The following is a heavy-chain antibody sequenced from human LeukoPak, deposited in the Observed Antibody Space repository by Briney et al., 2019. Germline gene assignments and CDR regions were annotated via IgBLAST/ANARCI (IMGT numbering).Heavy chain of an antibody. CDR2: IYYSGRT. V-gene: IGHV4-39*01. J-gene: IGHJ4*02. CDR1: GGSISTSSYY. CDR3: ASLGKLGYYFDY. D-gene: IGHD3-16*01. Sequence: SETLSLTCTVSGGSISTSSYYWGWIRQPPGKGREWIGSIYYSGRTYYNPSLESRVTISVATSKSQFSLKLSSVTAAATSIYYCASLGKLGYYFDYWGQGTLVTVSS.